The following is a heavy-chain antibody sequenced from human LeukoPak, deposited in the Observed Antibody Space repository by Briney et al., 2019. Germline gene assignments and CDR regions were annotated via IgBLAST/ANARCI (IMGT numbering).Heavy chain of an antibody. CDR1: GGSVSSGLYY. D-gene: IGHD6-6*01. CDR3: VRASGSPARNWFDP. J-gene: IGHJ5*02. CDR2: IYYSGST. V-gene: IGHV4-61*01. Sequence: SETLSLTCTVSGGSVSSGLYYWSWIRQPPGQGLEWIGYIYYSGSTNYNPSLKSRVTMSLDTSKDQFSLRLSSVSAADTAVYYCVRASGSPARNWFDPWGQGTLVTVSS.